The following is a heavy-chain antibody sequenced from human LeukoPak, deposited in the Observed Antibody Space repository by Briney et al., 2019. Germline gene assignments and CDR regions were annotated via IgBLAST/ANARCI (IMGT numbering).Heavy chain of an antibody. V-gene: IGHV4-4*07. CDR2: IYTSGST. Sequence: SETLSLTCTVSGDSISSYYWSWIRQPAGKGLEWIGRIYTSGSTNYNPSLKSRVTMSVDTSKNQFSLKLSSVTAADTAVYYCARDMPYYDSSGYRFDYWGQGTLVTVSS. CDR1: GDSISSYY. J-gene: IGHJ4*02. CDR3: ARDMPYYDSSGYRFDY. D-gene: IGHD3-22*01.